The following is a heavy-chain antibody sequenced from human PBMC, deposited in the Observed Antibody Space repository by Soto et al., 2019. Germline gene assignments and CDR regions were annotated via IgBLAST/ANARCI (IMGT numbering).Heavy chain of an antibody. J-gene: IGHJ3*02. CDR3: ASLYCSSTSCLNALDI. Sequence: SVKVSCKASGGTFSSYTISWVRQAPGQGLEWMGRIIPILGIANYAQKFQGRVTITADKSTSTAYMELSSLRSEDTAVYYCASLYCSSTSCLNALDIWGQGTMVTVSS. CDR1: GGTFSSYT. CDR2: IIPILGIA. V-gene: IGHV1-69*02. D-gene: IGHD2-2*01.